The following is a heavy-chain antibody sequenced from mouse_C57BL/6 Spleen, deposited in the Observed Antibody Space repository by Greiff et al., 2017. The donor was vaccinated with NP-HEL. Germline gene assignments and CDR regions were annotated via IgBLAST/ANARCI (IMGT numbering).Heavy chain of an antibody. CDR2: ISDGGSYT. Sequence: DVMLVESGGGLVKPGGSLKLSCAASGFTFSSYAMSWVRQTPEKRLEWVATISDGGSYTYYPDNVKGRFTISRDNAKNNLYLQMSHLKSEDTAMYYCARGGYDYDVGYFDYWGQGTTLTVSS. D-gene: IGHD2-4*01. CDR3: ARGGYDYDVGYFDY. V-gene: IGHV5-4*03. CDR1: GFTFSSYA. J-gene: IGHJ2*01.